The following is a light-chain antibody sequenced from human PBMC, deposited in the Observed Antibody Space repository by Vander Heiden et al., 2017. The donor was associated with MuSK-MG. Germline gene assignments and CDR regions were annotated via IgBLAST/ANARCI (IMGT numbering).Light chain of an antibody. CDR3: QQSDSTGYT. Sequence: DIQMTQSPSSLSASVGDRVTITCRASQSISSYLNWYQQKPGKAPKLLIYAASSLQSGVPSRFSGSGSGTDFTLTISSLQPEDFATYYCQQSDSTGYTFGQGTKLEIK. J-gene: IGKJ2*01. V-gene: IGKV1-39*01. CDR2: AAS. CDR1: QSISSY.